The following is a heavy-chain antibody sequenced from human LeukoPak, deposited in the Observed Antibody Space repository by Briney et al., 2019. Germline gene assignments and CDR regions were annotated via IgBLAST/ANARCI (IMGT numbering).Heavy chain of an antibody. Sequence: SETLSLTCTVSGGSIGSYYWSWIRQPPGKGLEWIGYIYTSGSTNYNPSLKSRVTISVDTSKNQFSLKLSSVTAADTAVYYCARQPVRSYYYYMDVWGKGTTVNLSS. J-gene: IGHJ6*03. V-gene: IGHV4-4*09. CDR2: IYTSGST. D-gene: IGHD1-14*01. CDR3: ARQPVRSYYYYMDV. CDR1: GGSIGSYY.